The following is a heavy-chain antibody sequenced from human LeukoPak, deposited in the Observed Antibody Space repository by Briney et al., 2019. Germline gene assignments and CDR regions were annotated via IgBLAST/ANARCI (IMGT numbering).Heavy chain of an antibody. J-gene: IGHJ5*02. Sequence: SETLSLTCIVSGGSVSTDTNYWGWVRQPPGKGLEWIGSIYYSGSTYYNPSLKSRVTISVDTSKNQFSLKLSSVTAADTAVYYCAYEGCSSTSCYSSSVPGANNWFDPWGQGTLVTVSS. V-gene: IGHV4-39*07. D-gene: IGHD2-2*01. CDR1: GGSVSTDTNY. CDR2: IYYSGST. CDR3: AYEGCSSTSCYSSSVPGANNWFDP.